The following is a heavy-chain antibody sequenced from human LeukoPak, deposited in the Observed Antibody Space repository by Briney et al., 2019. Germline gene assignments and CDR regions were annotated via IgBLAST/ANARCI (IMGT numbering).Heavy chain of an antibody. CDR3: ARDTYIAAAMIVFDY. CDR2: ISYDGSNK. J-gene: IGHJ4*02. CDR1: GFTFSSYA. Sequence: GGSLRLSCAASGFTFSSYAMHWVRQAPGKGLEWVAVISYDGSNKYYADSVKGRFTISRDNSKNTLYLQMNSLRAEDTAVYYCARDTYIAAAMIVFDYWAREPWSPSPQ. V-gene: IGHV3-30-3*01. D-gene: IGHD6-13*01.